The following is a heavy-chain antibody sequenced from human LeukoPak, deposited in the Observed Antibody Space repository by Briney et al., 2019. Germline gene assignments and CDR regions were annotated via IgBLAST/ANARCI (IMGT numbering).Heavy chain of an antibody. CDR2: IYTSGST. D-gene: IGHD2-15*01. J-gene: IGHJ4*02. CDR3: ARGVGGSSPGY. CDR1: GGSISSGSYY. Sequence: SETLSLTCTVSGGSISSGSYYWSWIRQPAGKGLEWIGRIYTSGSTNYNPSLKSRVTISVDTSKNQFSLKLSPVTAADTAVYYCARGVGGSSPGYWGQGTLVTVSS. V-gene: IGHV4-61*02.